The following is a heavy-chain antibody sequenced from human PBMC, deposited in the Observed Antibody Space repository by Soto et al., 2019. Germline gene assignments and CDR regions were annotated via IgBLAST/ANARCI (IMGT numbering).Heavy chain of an antibody. V-gene: IGHV4-38-2*01. J-gene: IGHJ4*02. CDR2: IYHSGST. CDR1: GYSIGSGYY. D-gene: IGHD5-18*01. Sequence: SETLSLTCAVSGYSIGSGYYWGWIRQPPGKGLEWIGSIYHSGSTYYNPSLKSRVTISVDRSKNQFSLKLSSVTAADTAVYYCASGYSYGFFDYWGQGTLVTVSS. CDR3: ASGYSYGFFDY.